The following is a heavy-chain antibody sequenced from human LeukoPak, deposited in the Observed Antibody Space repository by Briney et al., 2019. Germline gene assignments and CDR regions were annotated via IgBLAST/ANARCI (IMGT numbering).Heavy chain of an antibody. V-gene: IGHV3-23*01. CDR2: ISDSGGST. CDR1: GFTFSSYA. CDR3: AKDRGVEDDAFDI. Sequence: GGSLRLSCAASGFTFSSYAMSWVRQAPGKGLEWVSAISDSGGSTYYADSVKGRFTISRDNSKNTLYLQMNSLRAEDTAVYYCAKDRGVEDDAFDIWGQGTMVTVSS. J-gene: IGHJ3*02. D-gene: IGHD3-10*01.